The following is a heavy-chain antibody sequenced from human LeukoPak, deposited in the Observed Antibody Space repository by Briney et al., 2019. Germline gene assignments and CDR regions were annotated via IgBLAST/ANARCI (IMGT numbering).Heavy chain of an antibody. V-gene: IGHV4-39*07. Sequence: PSETLSLTCTVSGGSISSSSYYWGWIRQPPGKGLEWIGEINDSGSVNCNPSLKNRVTLSVDTSKNQFSLRLSSVAAADTAVYYCARRLVDSGASQVSDDWGQGTLVTVSS. CDR2: INDSGSV. CDR3: ARRLVDSGASQVSDD. D-gene: IGHD2-15*01. CDR1: GGSISSSSYY. J-gene: IGHJ4*02.